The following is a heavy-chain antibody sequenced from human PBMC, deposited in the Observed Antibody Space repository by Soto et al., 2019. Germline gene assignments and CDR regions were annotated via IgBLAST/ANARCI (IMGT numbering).Heavy chain of an antibody. V-gene: IGHV1-18*01. D-gene: IGHD2-2*01. CDR1: GYTFTSYG. J-gene: IGHJ6*02. CDR3: AEDKGYCISTSCYAGTYYYGMDV. Sequence: QVQLVQSGAEVKKPGASVKVSCKASGYTFTSYGISWVRQAPGQGLEWMGWISAYNGNTNYAQKLQWRVNMTTDTSTSTACMELRSLRPDDTAVYYCAEDKGYCISTSCYAGTYYYGMDVWGQGTTVPGSS. CDR2: ISAYNGNT.